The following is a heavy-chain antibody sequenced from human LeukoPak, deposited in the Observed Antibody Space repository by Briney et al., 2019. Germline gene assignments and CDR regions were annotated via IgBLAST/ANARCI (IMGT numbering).Heavy chain of an antibody. CDR1: GYIFTHYW. J-gene: IGHJ3*02. V-gene: IGHV5-51*01. CDR3: ATRRSSTSDAVDI. Sequence: GESLKISCKGSGYIFTHYWIGWVRQMPGKGLEWMGIINPADSDTRYSPSFQGQVLISADKSISTAYLHWGSLKASDTAMYFCATRRSSTSDAVDIWGQGTMVTVS. CDR2: INPADSDT.